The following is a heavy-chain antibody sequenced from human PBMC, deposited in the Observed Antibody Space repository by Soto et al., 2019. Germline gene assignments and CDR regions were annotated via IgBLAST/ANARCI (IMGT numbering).Heavy chain of an antibody. V-gene: IGHV3-7*01. CDR3: ARDGRGYDFWSAYTLAGPYYMDV. CDR1: GFTFSSYW. J-gene: IGHJ6*03. Sequence: PGGSLRLSCAASGFTFSSYWMSWVRQAPGNGLEWVANIKQDGSEKYYVDSVKGRFTISRDNAKNSLYLQMNSLRAEDTAVYYCARDGRGYDFWSAYTLAGPYYMDVWGKGTTVTVSS. D-gene: IGHD3-3*01. CDR2: IKQDGSEK.